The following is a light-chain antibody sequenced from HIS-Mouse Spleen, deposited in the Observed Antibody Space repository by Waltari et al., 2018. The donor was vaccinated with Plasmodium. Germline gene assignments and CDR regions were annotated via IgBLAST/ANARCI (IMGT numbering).Light chain of an antibody. J-gene: IGLJ2*01. CDR3: QSADSSGTYRV. CDR1: ALPKQY. V-gene: IGLV3-25*03. Sequence: SYELTQPTSVSVSPGQTARITCSGDALPKQYAYWYQQKPGQAPVLVIYKDSERPSGIPERFSGSSSGTTVTLTISGVKAEDEADYYCQSADSSGTYRVFGGGTKLTVL. CDR2: KDS.